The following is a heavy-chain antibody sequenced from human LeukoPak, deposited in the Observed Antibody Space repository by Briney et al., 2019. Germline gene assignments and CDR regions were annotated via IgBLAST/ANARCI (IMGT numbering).Heavy chain of an antibody. CDR1: GGTFSSYA. CDR3: ARSCSSTSCQPYYYYYYYMDV. D-gene: IGHD2-2*01. J-gene: IGHJ6*03. V-gene: IGHV1-69*05. CDR2: IIPIFGTA. Sequence: ASVKVSCKASGGTFSSYAISGVRQAPGQGLEWMGGIIPIFGTANYAQKFQGRVTITTDESTSTAYMELSSLRSEDTAVYYCARSCSSTSCQPYYYYYYYMDVWGKGTTVTVSS.